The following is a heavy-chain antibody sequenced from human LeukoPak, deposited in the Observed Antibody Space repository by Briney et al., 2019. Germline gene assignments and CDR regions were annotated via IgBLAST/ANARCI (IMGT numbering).Heavy chain of an antibody. Sequence: GGSLRLSCAASGFTFSSYWMSWVRQAPGKGLEWVANIKQDGSEKYYVDSVKGRFTISRDNAKNSLYLQMNSLRAEDTAVYYCATAQLYYYDSSGPPNWYFDFWGRGTLVTVCS. D-gene: IGHD3-22*01. CDR3: ATAQLYYYDSSGPPNWYFDF. J-gene: IGHJ2*01. CDR2: IKQDGSEK. V-gene: IGHV3-7*01. CDR1: GFTFSSYW.